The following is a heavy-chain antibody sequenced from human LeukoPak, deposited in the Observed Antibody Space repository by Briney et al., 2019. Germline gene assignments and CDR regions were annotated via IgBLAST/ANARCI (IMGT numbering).Heavy chain of an antibody. CDR2: ISYYGSNK. V-gene: IGHV3-30*04. J-gene: IGHJ3*02. Sequence: GGSLRLSCAASGVTFSSYAMHWVRQAPGKGLEWVAVISYYGSNKYYADPVKGRFTISRDNSENTLYLQMNSLRAEDTAVYYCARDRWYYYDSSDYYHDAFDIWGQGTMVTVSS. CDR1: GVTFSSYA. CDR3: ARDRWYYYDSSDYYHDAFDI. D-gene: IGHD3-22*01.